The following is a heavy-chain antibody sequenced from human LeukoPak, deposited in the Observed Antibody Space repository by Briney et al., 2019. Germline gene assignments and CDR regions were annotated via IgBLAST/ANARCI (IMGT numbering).Heavy chain of an antibody. D-gene: IGHD4-11*01. Sequence: AGGSLRLSCAASGFTFSSYAMSWVRQAPGKGLEWVSAISGRGGSTYYADSVKGRFTISRDNSKNTLYLQMNSLRAEDTAVYYCAKTLDYSNYDWFDPWGQGTLVTVSS. CDR3: AKTLDYSNYDWFDP. CDR2: ISGRGGST. J-gene: IGHJ5*02. V-gene: IGHV3-23*01. CDR1: GFTFSSYA.